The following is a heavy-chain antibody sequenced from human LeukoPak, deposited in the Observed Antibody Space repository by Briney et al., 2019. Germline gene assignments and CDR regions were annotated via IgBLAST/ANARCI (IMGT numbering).Heavy chain of an antibody. CDR1: GGSISSSNW. D-gene: IGHD3-10*01. CDR2: IYHSGST. V-gene: IGHV4-4*02. CDR3: ARGSITMVRGVIIKNFEY. J-gene: IGHJ4*02. Sequence: SETLSLTCAVSGGSISSSNWWSWVRQPPGKGLEWIGEIYHSGSTNYNPSLKSRVTISVDKSKNQFSLKLSSVTAADTAVYYCARGSITMVRGVIIKNFEYWGQGTLGTVSS.